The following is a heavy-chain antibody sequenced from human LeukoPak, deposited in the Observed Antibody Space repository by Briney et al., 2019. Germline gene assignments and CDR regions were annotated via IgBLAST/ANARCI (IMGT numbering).Heavy chain of an antibody. CDR2: ISASGDNI. D-gene: IGHD4-17*01. CDR3: AIVTNQIDY. CDR1: GLTFSSNA. V-gene: IGHV3-23*01. Sequence: QPRRSLTLSCAASGLTFSSNAMSWVSQAPGKGLEWVSFISASGDNIHYADSVKGRFTISRDNSKNTLYLQMNSLRAEDTAVFYCAIVTNQIDYWGQGTLVTVSS. J-gene: IGHJ4*02.